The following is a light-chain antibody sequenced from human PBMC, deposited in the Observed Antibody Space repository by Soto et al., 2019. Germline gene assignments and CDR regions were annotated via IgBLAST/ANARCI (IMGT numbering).Light chain of an antibody. CDR2: DAS. CDR1: QSLSSSQ. Sequence: EVVLTQSPGTLSLSPGERATLSCRASQSLSSSQSAWYQQKPGQAPRLLIHDASSRATGISDRFTGSGSGTDFTLTITTLEPEDFAVYYCQQYGSSPRTFGQGSKV. V-gene: IGKV3-20*01. J-gene: IGKJ1*01. CDR3: QQYGSSPRT.